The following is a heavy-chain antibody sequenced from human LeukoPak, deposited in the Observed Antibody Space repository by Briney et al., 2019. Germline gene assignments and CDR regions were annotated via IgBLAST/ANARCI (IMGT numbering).Heavy chain of an antibody. CDR2: IYTSGST. V-gene: IGHV4-4*07. CDR1: GGSISSYY. CDR3: ARDGTDYYGSGSYRHFDY. D-gene: IGHD3-10*01. J-gene: IGHJ4*02. Sequence: PSETLSLTCTVSGGSISSYYWSWIRQPAGKGLEWIGRIYTSGSTNYNPSLESRVTMSVDTSKNQFSLKLSSVTAADTAVYYCARDGTDYYGSGSYRHFDYWGQGTLVTVSS.